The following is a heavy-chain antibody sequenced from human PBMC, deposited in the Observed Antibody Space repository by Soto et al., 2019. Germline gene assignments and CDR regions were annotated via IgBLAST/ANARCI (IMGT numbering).Heavy chain of an antibody. CDR3: ARGDGDYYDGNGYLGRH. CDR2: INSDGSRT. J-gene: IGHJ4*02. D-gene: IGHD3-22*01. V-gene: IGHV3-74*01. CDR1: GFTSSSYG. Sequence: PGGSLRLSCAASGFTSSSYGMHWVRQAPGKGLVWVSRINSDGSRTSYADSAKGRFTISRDNAKNTVYLQMNSLRAEDTAVYYCARGDGDYYDGNGYLGRHWGQGTLVTVSS.